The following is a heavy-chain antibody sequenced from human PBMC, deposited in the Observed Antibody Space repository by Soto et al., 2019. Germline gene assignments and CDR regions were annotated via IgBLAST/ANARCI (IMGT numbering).Heavy chain of an antibody. D-gene: IGHD1-26*01. V-gene: IGHV3-30*18. Sequence: QVQLVESGGGVVQPGWSLRLSCAASGFSISDYGMDWVRQAPGKGLEWVALISYDGSNTYYADSVKGRFTISRDNSKDTLFLQMPGLRREDTAVYYCAKGAGDRLALGMDVWGQGTTGTVSS. CDR1: GFSISDYG. J-gene: IGHJ6*02. CDR3: AKGAGDRLALGMDV. CDR2: ISYDGSNT.